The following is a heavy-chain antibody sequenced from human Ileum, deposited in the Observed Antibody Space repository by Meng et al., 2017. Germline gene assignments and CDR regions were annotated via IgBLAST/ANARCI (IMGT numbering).Heavy chain of an antibody. CDR3: ARDVRDGYNNNWFDP. J-gene: IGHJ5*02. Sequence: HVQLQESGPGLVKPSETLSLTCTVSGGSISSYYWSWIRQPPGKGLEWIGYIYYSGSTNYNPSLKSRVTISVDTSKNQFSLKLSSVTAADTAVYYCARDVRDGYNNNWFDPWGQGTLVTVSS. D-gene: IGHD5-24*01. CDR2: IYYSGST. CDR1: GGSISSYY. V-gene: IGHV4-59*01.